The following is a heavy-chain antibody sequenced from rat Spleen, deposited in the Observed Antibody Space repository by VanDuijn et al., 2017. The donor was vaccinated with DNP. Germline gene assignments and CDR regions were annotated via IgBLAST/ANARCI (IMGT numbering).Heavy chain of an antibody. V-gene: IGHV5S10*01. J-gene: IGHJ2*01. Sequence: EVQLVESGGGLVQPGRSLKLPCAASGFTFSDYNMAWVRQAPKKGLEWVATIIYDGSRTYYRDSVKGRFTISRDNAKSTLYLQMDSLRSEDTATYYCTRGSSLPGYLDYWGQGVLVTVSS. CDR2: IIYDGSRT. D-gene: IGHD1-4*01. CDR3: TRGSSLPGYLDY. CDR1: GFTFSDYN.